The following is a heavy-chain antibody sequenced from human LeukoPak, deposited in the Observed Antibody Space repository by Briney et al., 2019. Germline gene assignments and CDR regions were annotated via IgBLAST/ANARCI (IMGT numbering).Heavy chain of an antibody. CDR2: IKSKTDGGTT. J-gene: IGHJ3*02. Sequence: PGGSLRLSCAASGFTFSNAWMSWVRQAPGKGLEWVGRIKSKTDGGTTDYAAPVKGRFTISRDDSKNTLYLHMSSLKTEDTAVYYCTALWGFAFDIWGQGTLVTVSS. D-gene: IGHD7-27*01. CDR1: GFTFSNAW. CDR3: TALWGFAFDI. V-gene: IGHV3-15*01.